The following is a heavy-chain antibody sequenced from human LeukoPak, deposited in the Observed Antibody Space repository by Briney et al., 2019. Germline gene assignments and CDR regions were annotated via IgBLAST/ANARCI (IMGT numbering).Heavy chain of an antibody. Sequence: GGSLRLSCAASGFTFSNYAMSWVRQAPGKGLEWVSVISGSGGTTYSADSVKGRFTISRDNSKNTLYLQMNSLRAEDTAAYYCARERGSSGGNTNGYFDYWGQGALVTVPS. V-gene: IGHV3-23*01. CDR1: GFTFSNYA. CDR3: ARERGSSGGNTNGYFDY. D-gene: IGHD4-23*01. J-gene: IGHJ4*02. CDR2: ISGSGGTT.